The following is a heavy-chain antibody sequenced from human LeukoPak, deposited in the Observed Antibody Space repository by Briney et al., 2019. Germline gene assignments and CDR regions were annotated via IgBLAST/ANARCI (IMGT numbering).Heavy chain of an antibody. CDR1: GGSNSSYY. CDR3: ARHSLRTYYFDY. J-gene: IGHJ4*02. Sequence: SETLSLTCTVSGGSNSSYYWSWIRQPPGKGLEWIGYIYYSGYTNYNPSLKSRVTISVDTSRNQFSLKLSSVTAADTAVYYCARHSLRTYYFDYWGQGTLVTVSS. CDR2: IYYSGYT. D-gene: IGHD4-17*01. V-gene: IGHV4-59*08.